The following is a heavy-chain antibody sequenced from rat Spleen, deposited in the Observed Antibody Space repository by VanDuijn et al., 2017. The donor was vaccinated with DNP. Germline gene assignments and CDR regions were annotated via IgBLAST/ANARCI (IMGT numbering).Heavy chain of an antibody. Sequence: EVKLVESGGGLVQPGRSLKLSCAASGFNFNDHWMGWVRQAPGKGLEWIGQINKESGTIIYSPSLKDKFAISRDNAQNTLYLQMNKLVSEDTAIYHCAEGPNYGGYSDYFDYWGQGVIVTVSS. CDR2: INKESGTI. CDR1: GFNFNDHW. CDR3: AEGPNYGGYSDYFDY. J-gene: IGHJ2*01. V-gene: IGHV4-2*01. D-gene: IGHD1-11*01.